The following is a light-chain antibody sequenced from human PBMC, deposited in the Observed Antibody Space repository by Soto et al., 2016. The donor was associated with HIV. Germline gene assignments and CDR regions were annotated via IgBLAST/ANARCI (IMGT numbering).Light chain of an antibody. CDR2: QDT. CDR3: QRDSSTVV. J-gene: IGLJ2*01. Sequence: SYELTQPPSVSVSPGQTATITCSGDKLGDKYAYWYQQKPGQSPVLVIYQDTKRPSGIPERFSGSNSANTATLTISGTQAMDEADYYCQRDSSTVVFGGGTKLTVL. V-gene: IGLV3-1*01. CDR1: KLGDKY.